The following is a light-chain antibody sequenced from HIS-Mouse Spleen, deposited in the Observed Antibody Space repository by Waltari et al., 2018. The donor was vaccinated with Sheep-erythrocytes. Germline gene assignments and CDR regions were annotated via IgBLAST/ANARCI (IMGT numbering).Light chain of an antibody. Sequence: QPASVSGSPGQSITISCTGTSRDVGSYNLVSWYQQHPGKAPKLMIYEGSKRPSGVSNRFSGSKSGNTASLTISGLQAEDEADYYCCSYAGSSTPWVFGGGTKLTVL. CDR3: CSYAGSSTPWV. V-gene: IGLV2-23*01. CDR2: EGS. J-gene: IGLJ3*02. CDR1: SRDVGSYNL.